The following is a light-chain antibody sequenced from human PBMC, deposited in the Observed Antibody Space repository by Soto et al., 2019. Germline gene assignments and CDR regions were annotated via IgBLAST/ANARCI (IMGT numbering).Light chain of an antibody. Sequence: IQLTQSPSSLSASVGDRVTITCRASQGISSYLGWYQQKPGKAPNLLIYDASTLHSGVPSRFSGGGSGTDFTFTISSLQPEDIATYYCQQYDNLPITFGQGTHWRL. V-gene: IGKV1-9*01. CDR3: QQYDNLPIT. CDR1: QGISSY. J-gene: IGKJ5*01. CDR2: DAS.